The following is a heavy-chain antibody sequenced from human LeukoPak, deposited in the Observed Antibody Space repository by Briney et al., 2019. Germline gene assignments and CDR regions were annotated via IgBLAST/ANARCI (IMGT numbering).Heavy chain of an antibody. CDR2: ISYSSSLT. D-gene: IGHD3-10*01. Sequence: GGSLRLSCAASGFTFSSFGMNWVRQAPGKGLEWVSYISYSSSLTDYADSVEGRFTISRDNAKNSLSLQLNSLRDEDTAVYFCAKVIRGGYGMDVWGQGTTVTVSS. CDR1: GFTFSSFG. CDR3: AKVIRGGYGMDV. V-gene: IGHV3-48*02. J-gene: IGHJ6*02.